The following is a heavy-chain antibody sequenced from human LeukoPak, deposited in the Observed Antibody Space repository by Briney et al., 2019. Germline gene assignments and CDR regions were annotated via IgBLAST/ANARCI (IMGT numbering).Heavy chain of an antibody. CDR3: ARLKFYDSTGYSPGYYMDV. Sequence: SETLSLTCTVSGGSIISNYWSWIRQSAGTGLEWIGRIHGSGITDYNPSLKSRVTMSLDTSRKQFSLRLTSVTAADTAVYYCARLKFYDSTGYSPGYYMDVWGKGTTVSVFS. D-gene: IGHD3-22*01. J-gene: IGHJ6*03. V-gene: IGHV4-4*07. CDR2: IHGSGIT. CDR1: GGSIISNY.